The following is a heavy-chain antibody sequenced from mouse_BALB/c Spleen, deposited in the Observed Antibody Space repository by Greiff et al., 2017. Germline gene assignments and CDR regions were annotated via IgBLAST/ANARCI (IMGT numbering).Heavy chain of an antibody. CDR2: INYSGST. D-gene: IGHD2-14*01. V-gene: IGHV3-2*02. CDR3: ARGYDALDY. J-gene: IGHJ2*01. Sequence: EVQLVESGPGLVKPSQSLSLTCTVSGYSITSDYVWYWIRQSPGNQLERMGYINYSGSTSYNPSLKSRISITPDTSKNQSFLQLNSVTTEDTATYYCARGYDALDYWGQGTTLTVSS. CDR1: GYSITSDYV.